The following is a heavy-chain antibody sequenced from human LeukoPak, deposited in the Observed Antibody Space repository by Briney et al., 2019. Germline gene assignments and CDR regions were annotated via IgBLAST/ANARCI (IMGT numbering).Heavy chain of an antibody. J-gene: IGHJ4*02. CDR3: AKNTGGSEPATDY. Sequence: GGSQRLSCAASGFTFSSYWMHWVRQAPGKGLVWVSRINSDGSSTSYADSVKGRFTISRDNAKNTLYLQMNSLRAEDTAVYYCAKNTGGSEPATDYWGQGTLVTVSS. CDR1: GFTFSSYW. V-gene: IGHV3-74*01. D-gene: IGHD1-14*01. CDR2: INSDGSST.